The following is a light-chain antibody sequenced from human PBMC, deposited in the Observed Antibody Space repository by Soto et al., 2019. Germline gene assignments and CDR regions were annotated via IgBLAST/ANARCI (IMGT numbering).Light chain of an antibody. CDR1: QGIRSD. CDR2: AAS. CDR3: LRHHADSWT. V-gene: IGKV1-6*01. Sequence: ASQGIRSDLGWYQQKPGKAPTLLIYAASNLQSGVPSRFRGSRSGTEFTLAVRCLQPGDFATYYCLRHHADSWTFARGTKVDIK. J-gene: IGKJ1*01.